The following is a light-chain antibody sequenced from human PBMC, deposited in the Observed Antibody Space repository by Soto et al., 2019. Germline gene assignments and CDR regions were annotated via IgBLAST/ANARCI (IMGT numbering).Light chain of an antibody. Sequence: DIQLTQSPSSVSASIGDRVTISCRASQSIYKWLVWYQQKPGKDPKLLIYAASSLQSGVPSRFRGSGYGTEFALPISRLQPEDSATYYCQRADSFPLTFGGGTEVAI. CDR2: AAS. J-gene: IGKJ4*01. CDR1: QSIYKW. V-gene: IGKV1-12*01. CDR3: QRADSFPLT.